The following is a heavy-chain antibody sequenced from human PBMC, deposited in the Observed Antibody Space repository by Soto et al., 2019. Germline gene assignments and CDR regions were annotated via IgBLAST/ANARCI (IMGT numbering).Heavy chain of an antibody. CDR2: IIPILGIA. D-gene: IGHD3-16*01. CDR3: ARDLYGFDP. V-gene: IGHV1-69*08. CDR1: GGTFSSYT. Sequence: QVQLVQSGAEVKKPGSSVKVSCKASGGTFSSYTISWVRQAPGQGLEWMGRIIPILGIANYAQKFQGRVTITAEKSKSTAYMELSSLRSEHTAVYYCARDLYGFDPWGQGTLVTVSA. J-gene: IGHJ5*02.